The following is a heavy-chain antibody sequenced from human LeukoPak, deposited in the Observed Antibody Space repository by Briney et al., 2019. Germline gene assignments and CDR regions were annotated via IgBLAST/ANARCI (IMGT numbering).Heavy chain of an antibody. V-gene: IGHV3-23*01. Sequence: GGSLRLSCAASGFTFSNYAMSWVRQAPGKGLEWVSAISGSGGSTYYADSVKGRFTISRDNSKNTLYLQMNSLRAEDTAVYYCAKPSYCAGDCYSEGFDYWGQGTLVTVSS. CDR2: ISGSGGST. CDR1: GFTFSNYA. CDR3: AKPSYCAGDCYSEGFDY. J-gene: IGHJ4*02. D-gene: IGHD2-21*02.